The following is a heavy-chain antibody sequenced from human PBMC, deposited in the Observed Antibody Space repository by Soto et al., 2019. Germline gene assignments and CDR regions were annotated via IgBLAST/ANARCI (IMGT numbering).Heavy chain of an antibody. D-gene: IGHD2-15*01. J-gene: IGHJ5*02. Sequence: QITLKESGPTLVKPTQTLTLTCTLSGFSLSTSGVGVGWIRQPPGKALERLTLIYWDDDKRYSPSLKSRLTITKDTSKNQVVLTMTNMDPVDTATYYCALRRGYCSGGSCYSIWFDPWGQGTLVTVSS. CDR2: IYWDDDK. V-gene: IGHV2-5*02. CDR1: GFSLSTSGVG. CDR3: ALRRGYCSGGSCYSIWFDP.